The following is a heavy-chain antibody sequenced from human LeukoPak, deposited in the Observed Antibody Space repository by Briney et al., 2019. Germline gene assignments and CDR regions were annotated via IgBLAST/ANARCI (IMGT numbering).Heavy chain of an antibody. Sequence: SETLSLTCAVYGGSLSGYYWSWIRQPPGKGLEWIGEINHSGTTNYNPSLKSRVTISLDTSKNQIFLKLSSVTAADTAVHYCARQRVSIFGVVQNWFDPWGQGTLVTVSS. D-gene: IGHD3-3*01. V-gene: IGHV4-34*01. CDR3: ARQRVSIFGVVQNWFDP. J-gene: IGHJ5*02. CDR2: INHSGTT. CDR1: GGSLSGYY.